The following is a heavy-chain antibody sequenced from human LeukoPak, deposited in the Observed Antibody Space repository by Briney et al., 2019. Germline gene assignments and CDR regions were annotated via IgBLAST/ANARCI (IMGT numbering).Heavy chain of an antibody. Sequence: SVKVSCKASGGTFSSYAISWVRQAPGQGLEWMGGIIPIFGTANYAQKFQGRVTITTEESTSTAYMELSSLRSEDTAVYYCAGVLVGATYPTYFDYWGQGTLVTVSS. CDR3: AGVLVGATYPTYFDY. V-gene: IGHV1-69*05. J-gene: IGHJ4*02. D-gene: IGHD1-26*01. CDR1: GGTFSSYA. CDR2: IIPIFGTA.